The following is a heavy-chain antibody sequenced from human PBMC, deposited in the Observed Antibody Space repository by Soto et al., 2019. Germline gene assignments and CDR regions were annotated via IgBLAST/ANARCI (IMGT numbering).Heavy chain of an antibody. CDR3: ARHPADPLRWSPAHFDY. CDR1: GGSISSSSYY. CDR2: IYYSGST. Sequence: QLQLQESGPGLVKPSETLSLTCTVSGGSISSSSYYLGWIRQPPGKGLEWIGSIYYSGSTYYNPSLKSRATISVDTSKNQFSLKLSSVTAAATAVYYCARHPADPLRWSPAHFDYWGQGTLVTVSS. J-gene: IGHJ4*02. V-gene: IGHV4-39*01. D-gene: IGHD2-2*01.